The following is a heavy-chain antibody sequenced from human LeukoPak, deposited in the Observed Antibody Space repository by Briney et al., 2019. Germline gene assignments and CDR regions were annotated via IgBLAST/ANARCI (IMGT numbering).Heavy chain of an antibody. D-gene: IGHD1-26*01. CDR2: IKQDGSEK. CDR3: ARALYSGSYFDY. Sequence: GGSLRLSCAASGFTFSGYWMSWVRQAPGKGLEWVANIKQDGSEKYYVDSVKGRFTISRDNAKNSLYLQMNSLRAEDTAVYYCARALYSGSYFDYWGQGTLVTVSS. V-gene: IGHV3-7*03. CDR1: GFTFSGYW. J-gene: IGHJ4*02.